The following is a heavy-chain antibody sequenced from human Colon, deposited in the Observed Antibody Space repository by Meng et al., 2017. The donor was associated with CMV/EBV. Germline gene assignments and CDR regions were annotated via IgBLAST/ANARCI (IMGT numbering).Heavy chain of an antibody. CDR1: GFSRNTDEVG. CDR2: IYWDDDK. CDR3: AHKSLPAAFFDY. V-gene: IGHV2-5*02. Sequence: IILNESRPTLVNPTQTLTLTCTFSGFSRNTDEVGVGWFRPPPRKAPDWLALIYWDDDKRYRSSLGNRLTLTHDASKNQVVLTMTDMDPVDTATYYCAHKSLPAAFFDYWSQGTLVTVSS. J-gene: IGHJ4*02. D-gene: IGHD2-2*01.